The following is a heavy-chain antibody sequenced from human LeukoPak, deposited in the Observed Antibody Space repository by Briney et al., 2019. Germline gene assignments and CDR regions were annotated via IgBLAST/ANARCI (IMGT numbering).Heavy chain of an antibody. V-gene: IGHV3-30-3*01. Sequence: PGGSLRLSCAASGFTFSSYAMHWVRQAPGKGLEWVAVISYDGSNKYYADSVKGRFTISRDNSKNTLYLQMNSLRAEDTAVYYCARGYDLSYWGQGTLVTVSS. CDR3: ARGYDLSY. D-gene: IGHD1-20*01. J-gene: IGHJ4*02. CDR1: GFTFSSYA. CDR2: ISYDGSNK.